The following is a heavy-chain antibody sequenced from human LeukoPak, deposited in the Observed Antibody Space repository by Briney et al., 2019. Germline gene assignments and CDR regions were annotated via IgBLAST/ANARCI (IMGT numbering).Heavy chain of an antibody. CDR2: IYHSGST. J-gene: IGHJ4*02. CDR1: GGSISSSNW. V-gene: IGHV4-4*02. D-gene: IGHD3-22*01. CDR3: ARVPDYYDSSGYYYFDY. Sequence: SETLSLTCAVSGGSISSSNWWSWVRPPPGKGLEWIGEIYHSGSTNYNPSLKSRVTISVDKSKNQFSLKLSSVTAADTAVYYCARVPDYYDSSGYYYFDYWGQGTLVTVSS.